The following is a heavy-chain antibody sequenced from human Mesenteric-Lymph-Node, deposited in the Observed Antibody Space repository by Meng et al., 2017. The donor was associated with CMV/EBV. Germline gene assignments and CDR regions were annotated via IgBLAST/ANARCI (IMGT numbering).Heavy chain of an antibody. J-gene: IGHJ4*02. CDR1: GFTVSSNY. D-gene: IGHD3-22*01. Sequence: ETLSLTCAASGFTVSSNYMSWVRQAPGKGLEWVSVIYSGGSTYYADSVKGRFTISRDNSKNTLYLQMNSLRAEDTAVYYCARMDYYDSSGYYSYYFDYWGQGTLVTVSS. CDR3: ARMDYYDSSGYYSYYFDY. V-gene: IGHV3-66*02. CDR2: IYSGGST.